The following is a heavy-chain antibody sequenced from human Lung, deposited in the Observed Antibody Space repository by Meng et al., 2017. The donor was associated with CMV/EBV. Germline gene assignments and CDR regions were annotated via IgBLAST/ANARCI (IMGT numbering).Heavy chain of an antibody. J-gene: IGHJ6*01. D-gene: IGHD2-21*01. Sequence: SCAASGFTFNTHAMNWVRQAPGKGLEWIAGVSGSGSTTYYADSVRGRFTVSRDNSRNTLDLQMDSLRPADTAVYYCAKDLLAAYFYYYAMDVWGPGTPVTVSS. CDR2: VSGSGSTT. CDR1: GFTFNTHA. V-gene: IGHV3-23*01. CDR3: AKDLLAAYFYYYAMDV.